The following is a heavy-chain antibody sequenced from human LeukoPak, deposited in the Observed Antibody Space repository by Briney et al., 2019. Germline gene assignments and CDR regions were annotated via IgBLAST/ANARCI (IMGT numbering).Heavy chain of an antibody. J-gene: IGHJ6*02. D-gene: IGHD5-24*01. CDR2: ISSSSSYI. CDR3: ARVHGSTRYYYGMDV. V-gene: IGHV3-21*04. Sequence: PGGSLRLSCVASGFTFSSYSMNWVRQAPGKGLEWVSSISSSSSYIYYADSVKGRFTISRDNAKNSLYQQMNSLRAEDTAVYYCARVHGSTRYYYGMDVWGQGTTVTVSS. CDR1: GFTFSSYS.